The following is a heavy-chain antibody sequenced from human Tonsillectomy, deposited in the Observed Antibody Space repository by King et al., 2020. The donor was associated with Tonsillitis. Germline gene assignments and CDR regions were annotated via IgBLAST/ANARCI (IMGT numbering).Heavy chain of an antibody. J-gene: IGHJ4*02. V-gene: IGHV3-21*01. Sequence: VQLVQSGGGLVKPGGSLRLSCAASGFTFSSYSMNWVRQAPGKGLEWVSSISSSSSYIYYADSVKGRFTISRDNAKNSLYLQINSLRAEDPAVYYCARWYYDILTGYYDVWGQGTLVTVSS. CDR2: ISSSSSYI. CDR3: ARWYYDILTGYYDV. CDR1: GFTFSSYS. D-gene: IGHD3-9*01.